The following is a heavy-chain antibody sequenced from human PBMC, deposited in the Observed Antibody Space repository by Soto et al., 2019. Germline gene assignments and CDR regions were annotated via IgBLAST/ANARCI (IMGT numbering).Heavy chain of an antibody. V-gene: IGHV4-4*07. Sequence: QVQLQESGPRLVKPSETLSLTCTVSGDSMSSYYWSWIRQPAGKGLEWIGRMYTSGRTNYDPPLTRRVTMSIDTSAKQFSLKLTSVTAADTAVYYCARGSGNCGFDFWGQGTMVTVSS. CDR1: GDSMSSYY. CDR3: ARGSGNCGFDF. J-gene: IGHJ3*01. D-gene: IGHD1-26*01. CDR2: MYTSGRT.